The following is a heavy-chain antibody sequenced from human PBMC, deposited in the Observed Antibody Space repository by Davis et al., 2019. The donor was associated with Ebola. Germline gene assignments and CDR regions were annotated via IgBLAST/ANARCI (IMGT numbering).Heavy chain of an antibody. D-gene: IGHD3-3*01. CDR2: ISYDGSNK. CDR1: GFTFSSYA. J-gene: IGHJ4*02. V-gene: IGHV3-30-3*01. Sequence: GESLKISCAASGFTFSSYAMHWVRQAPGKGLEWVAVISYDGSNKYYADSVKGRFTISRDNSKNTLYLQMNSLRAEDTAVYYCAREGGYDFWSGYYSDYWGQGTLVTVSS. CDR3: AREGGYDFWSGYYSDY.